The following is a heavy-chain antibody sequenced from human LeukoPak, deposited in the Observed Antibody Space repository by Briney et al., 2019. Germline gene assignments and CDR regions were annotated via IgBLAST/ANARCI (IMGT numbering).Heavy chain of an antibody. J-gene: IGHJ5*02. CDR1: GGTFSSYA. CDR2: IIPVFGTA. CDR3: ARAMVQEGYNWFDP. V-gene: IGHV1-69*06. Sequence: ASVKVSCKASGGTFSSYAISWVRQAPGQGLEWMGGIIPVFGTANYAQKFQGRVTITADKSTSTAYMELSSLRSEDTAVYYCARAMVQEGYNWFDPWGQGTLVTVSS. D-gene: IGHD3-10*01.